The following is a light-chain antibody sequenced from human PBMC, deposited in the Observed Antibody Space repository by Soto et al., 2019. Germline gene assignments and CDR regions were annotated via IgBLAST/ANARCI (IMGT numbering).Light chain of an antibody. CDR1: QSVISSY. CDR3: QQYDSSHLT. J-gene: IGKJ4*01. CDR2: GTY. Sequence: ENGWTQSPGTLSLSPGERATLSCRASQSVISSYLAWYQQKPGQPPSLLIYGTYSRATAIPDRFSGSGSGTDFTLTISRLEPEDFAVYYCQQYDSSHLTFGGGTKVEIK. V-gene: IGKV3-20*01.